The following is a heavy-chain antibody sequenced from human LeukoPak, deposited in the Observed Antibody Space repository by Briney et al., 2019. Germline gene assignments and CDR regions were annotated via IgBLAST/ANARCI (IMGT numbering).Heavy chain of an antibody. Sequence: PGGSLRLSCAASGFAFDDYAMHWVRQAPGKGLEWVSGISWNSGSIGYADSVKGRFTISRDNAKNSLYLQMNSLRAEDTALYYCAKDRVGSFDYWGQGTLVTVSS. CDR1: GFAFDDYA. J-gene: IGHJ4*02. CDR2: ISWNSGSI. CDR3: AKDRVGSFDY. D-gene: IGHD2-15*01. V-gene: IGHV3-9*01.